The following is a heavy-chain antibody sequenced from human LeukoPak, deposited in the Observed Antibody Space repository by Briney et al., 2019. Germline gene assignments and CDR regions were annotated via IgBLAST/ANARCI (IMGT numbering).Heavy chain of an antibody. CDR3: ARDDSTGDWLLLYY. D-gene: IGHD3-9*01. V-gene: IGHV1-69*04. Sequence: ASVKASCKVSGGTFNNYAISWVRQAPGQRLECMGRIIPTLGLSHYAPKLQGTVTITADKSTRTAYMEGTRLRSEDTAVHYCARDDSTGDWLLLYYWGQGTLVTVSS. CDR2: IIPTLGLS. J-gene: IGHJ4*02. CDR1: GGTFNNYA.